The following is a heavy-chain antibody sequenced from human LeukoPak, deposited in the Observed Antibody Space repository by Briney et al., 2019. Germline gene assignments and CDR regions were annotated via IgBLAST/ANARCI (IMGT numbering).Heavy chain of an antibody. CDR3: AKARIAAAGPGDAFDI. CDR1: GFTFSSYA. J-gene: IGHJ3*02. CDR2: ISGSGGST. V-gene: IGHV3-23*01. D-gene: IGHD6-13*01. Sequence: EGSLRLSCAASGFTFSSYAMSWVRQAPGKGLEWVSAISGSGGSTYYADSVKGRFTISRDNSKNTLYLQMNSLRAEDTAVYYCAKARIAAAGPGDAFDIWGQGTMVTVSS.